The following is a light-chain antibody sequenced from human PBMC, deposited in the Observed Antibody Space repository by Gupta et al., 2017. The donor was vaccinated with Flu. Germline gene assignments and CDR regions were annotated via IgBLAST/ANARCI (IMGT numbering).Light chain of an antibody. CDR3: SSYSSTSTLWV. CDR1: GSDIGTYNY. V-gene: IGLV2-14*01. CDR2: GLS. J-gene: IGLJ3*02. Sequence: QSPLTPPVSVSASPGPSITLSSPGTGSDIGTYNYVSWYQQRPGNAPNLMLFGLSDRPSGVSNRFSVSKSGNTASMTISGLQADDEADYYCSSYSSTSTLWVFGGGTRLTVL.